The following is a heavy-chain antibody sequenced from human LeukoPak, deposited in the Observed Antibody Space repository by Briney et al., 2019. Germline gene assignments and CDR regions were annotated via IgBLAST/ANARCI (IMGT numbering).Heavy chain of an antibody. V-gene: IGHV4-61*02. Sequence: SETLSLTCTVSGGSISSGSYYWSWIRQPAGKGLEWIGRIYTSGSTNYNPSLKSRVTISVDTSKNQFSLKLSSVTAADTAVYYCARGQPSVDLGNYFDYWGQGTLVTVSS. CDR3: ARGQPSVDLGNYFDY. D-gene: IGHD2-2*03. J-gene: IGHJ4*02. CDR2: IYTSGST. CDR1: GGSISSGSYY.